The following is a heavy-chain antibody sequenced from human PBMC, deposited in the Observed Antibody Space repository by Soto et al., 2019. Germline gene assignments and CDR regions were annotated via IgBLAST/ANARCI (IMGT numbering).Heavy chain of an antibody. CDR3: AADRNLGYCISTSCAANGMDV. CDR1: GFTFTSSA. CDR2: IVVGSGNT. Sequence: SVRFSCKASGFTFTSSAVQWVRQARGQRLEWIGWIVVGSGNTNYAQKFQERVTITRDMSTSTAYMELSSLRSEDTAVYYCAADRNLGYCISTSCAANGMDVWGQGTTVTVSS. D-gene: IGHD2-2*01. V-gene: IGHV1-58*01. J-gene: IGHJ6*02.